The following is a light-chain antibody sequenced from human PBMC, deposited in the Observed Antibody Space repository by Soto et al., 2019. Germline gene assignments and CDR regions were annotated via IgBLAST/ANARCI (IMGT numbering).Light chain of an antibody. CDR1: QTITTY. V-gene: IGKV1-39*01. J-gene: IGKJ2*01. CDR2: AAS. CDR3: QQGYSSPVT. Sequence: DIQITQSPSSLPAFVGDRVTITCRTSQTITTYLSWCLKKPGEAPKVLIYAASTLQSGVPSRFSGSGSGTEFTLTISSLQPEDFGTYFCQQGYSSPVTFGQGTKVEMK.